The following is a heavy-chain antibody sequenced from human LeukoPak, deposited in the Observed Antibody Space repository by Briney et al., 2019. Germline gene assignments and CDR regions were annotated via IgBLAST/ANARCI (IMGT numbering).Heavy chain of an antibody. V-gene: IGHV3-30-3*01. CDR1: GFTFSSYA. D-gene: IGHD6-19*01. CDR2: ISYDGSNK. Sequence: PGGSLRLSCAASGFTFSSYAMHWVRQAPGKGLEWVAVISYDGSNKYYADSVKGRFTISRDNSKNTLYLQMNSLRAEDTAVYYCAKTLKPGIAVAGTGDYWGQGTLVTVSS. CDR3: AKTLKPGIAVAGTGDY. J-gene: IGHJ4*02.